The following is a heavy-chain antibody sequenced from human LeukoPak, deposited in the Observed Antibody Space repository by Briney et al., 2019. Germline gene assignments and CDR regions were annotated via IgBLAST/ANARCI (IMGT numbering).Heavy chain of an antibody. CDR1: GGSSSGYY. CDR2: INHSGST. CDR3: ARVRGHRSGEVDY. Sequence: PSETLSLTCAVYGGSSSGYYWSWIRQPPGKGLEWMGEINHSGSTNYNPSRKSRVTISVDTSKDQFSLKLSSVTAADTAVYYCARVRGHRSGEVDYWGQGTLVTVSS. V-gene: IGHV4-34*01. J-gene: IGHJ4*02. D-gene: IGHD6-25*01.